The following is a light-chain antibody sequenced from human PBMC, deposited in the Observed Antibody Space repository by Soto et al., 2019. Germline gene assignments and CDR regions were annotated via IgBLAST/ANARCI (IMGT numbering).Light chain of an antibody. Sequence: QSVLTQPPSASGTPGQRVTISCSGSSSNIGSNIVNWYQQLPGTAPKLLIYSNNRRPSGVPDRVSGSKSGTSASLAISGLQSEDEADYYCAAWDDSLNGVVFGGGTKLTVL. CDR1: SSNIGSNI. CDR2: SNN. CDR3: AAWDDSLNGVV. V-gene: IGLV1-44*01. J-gene: IGLJ2*01.